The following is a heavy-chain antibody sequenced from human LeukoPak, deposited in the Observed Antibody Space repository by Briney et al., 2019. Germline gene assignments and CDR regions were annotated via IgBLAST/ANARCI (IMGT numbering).Heavy chain of an antibody. J-gene: IGHJ6*02. CDR1: GGSISSYY. CDR2: IYYSGTT. D-gene: IGHD2-15*01. V-gene: IGHV4-59*01. Sequence: SETLSLTCTVSGGSISSYYWSWIRQPPGKGLEWVGYIYYSGTTNYNPSLKSRVTISVDTSKNQFSLKLSSVTAADTAVYYCASLPFHRRYCSGGSCYSGMDVWGQGTTVTVSS. CDR3: ASLPFHRRYCSGGSCYSGMDV.